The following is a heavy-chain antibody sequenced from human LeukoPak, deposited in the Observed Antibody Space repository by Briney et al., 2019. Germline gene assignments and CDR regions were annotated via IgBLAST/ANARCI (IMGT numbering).Heavy chain of an antibody. CDR1: GGSFSGYY. J-gene: IGHJ4*02. CDR3: ARVGTLRGVKY. CDR2: INHSGST. D-gene: IGHD3-10*01. Sequence: SETLSLTCAVYGGSFSGYYWSWIRQPPGKGLEWIGEINHSGSTNYNPSLKSRVTISVDTSKNQFSLKLNSVTAADTAVYYCARVGTLRGVKYWGQGTLVTVSS. V-gene: IGHV4-34*01.